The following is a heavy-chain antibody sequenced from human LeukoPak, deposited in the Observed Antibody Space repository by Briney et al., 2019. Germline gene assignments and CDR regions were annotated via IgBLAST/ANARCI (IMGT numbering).Heavy chain of an antibody. CDR2: IYTSGST. D-gene: IGHD6-19*01. V-gene: IGHV4-59*10. J-gene: IGHJ5*02. CDR1: GGSFSGYY. CDR3: ARDSASSGWRDNWFDP. Sequence: SETLSLTCAVYGGSFSGYYWSWIRQPPGKGLEWIGRIYTSGSTNYNPSLKSRVTISVDTSKNQFSLKLSSVTAADTAVYYCARDSASSGWRDNWFDPWGQGTLVTVSS.